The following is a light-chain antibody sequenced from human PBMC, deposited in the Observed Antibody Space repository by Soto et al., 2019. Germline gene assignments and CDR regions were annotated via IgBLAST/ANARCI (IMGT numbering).Light chain of an antibody. Sequence: EIVMTQSPVTLSLSPGDTATLSCRASQSITSNLAWYQQKPGHPPRLVIYGASTRATGIPARFSGSGSGTDFTLTISNLQSEDFAVYYCQQYSSWVTFGGGTQLEIE. J-gene: IGKJ4*01. CDR2: GAS. CDR3: QQYSSWVT. CDR1: QSITSN. V-gene: IGKV3-15*01.